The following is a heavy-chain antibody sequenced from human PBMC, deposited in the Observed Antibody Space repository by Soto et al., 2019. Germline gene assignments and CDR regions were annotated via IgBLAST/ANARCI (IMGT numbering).Heavy chain of an antibody. J-gene: IGHJ6*02. CDR3: ARGEAAAGTGYYSGMEV. Sequence: KGLEWMGGMIPIFGTADYAQKFQGRVTITADKSTSTAYMELSSLRSEDTAVYYCARGEAAAGTGYYSGMEVWGHGTTDTVSS. D-gene: IGHD6-13*01. CDR2: MIPIFGTA. V-gene: IGHV1-69*06.